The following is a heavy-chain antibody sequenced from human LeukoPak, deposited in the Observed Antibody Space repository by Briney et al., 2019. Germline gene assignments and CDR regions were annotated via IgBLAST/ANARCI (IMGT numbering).Heavy chain of an antibody. CDR3: ARDRGGSGPTTTDY. Sequence: PGGSLRLSCAASGFTFSSYWMHWVCQAPGKGLVWFSRLSSAGPSPIYADAVRGRFTISRDNCRNTLCLQMNSLTAEDTAVYYCARDRGGSGPTTTDYWGQGTLVTVSS. J-gene: IGHJ4*02. CDR2: LSSAGPSP. D-gene: IGHD6-19*01. V-gene: IGHV3-74*01. CDR1: GFTFSSYW.